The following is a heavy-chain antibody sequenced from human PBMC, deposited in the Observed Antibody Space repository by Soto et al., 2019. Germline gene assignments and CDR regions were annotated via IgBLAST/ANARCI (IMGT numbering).Heavy chain of an antibody. CDR2: IYYRGNT. V-gene: IGHV4-59*08. CDR1: GGSISSYY. Sequence: SSETLSLTCTVSGGSISSYYWNWIRQPPGKGLEWIGYIYYRGNTNYNPSHKSRVTISLDTSKNQFSLKMSSVTAADTAVYYCARQPGYYDILTGYSTYYFDYWGQGTPVTVS. CDR3: ARQPGYYDILTGYSTYYFDY. D-gene: IGHD3-9*01. J-gene: IGHJ4*02.